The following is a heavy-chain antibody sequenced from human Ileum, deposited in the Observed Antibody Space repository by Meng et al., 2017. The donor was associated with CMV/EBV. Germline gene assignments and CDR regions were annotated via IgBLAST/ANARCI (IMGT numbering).Heavy chain of an antibody. J-gene: IGHJ4*02. D-gene: IGHD1-7*01. CDR3: AQTWNWLPFEY. Sequence: SCAASGFTFSGYAMNWVRQSPGKGLEWVSSITGSGDTTYYADSVRGRFTISRDNSKDTLDLLMNSLRAEDTAVYYCAQTWNWLPFEYWGQGTLVTVSS. V-gene: IGHV3-23*01. CDR1: GFTFSGYA. CDR2: ITGSGDTT.